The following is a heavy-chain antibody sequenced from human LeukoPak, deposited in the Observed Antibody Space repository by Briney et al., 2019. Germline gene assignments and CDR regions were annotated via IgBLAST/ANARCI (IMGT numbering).Heavy chain of an antibody. Sequence: GGSLRLSCAASGFTFSSYAMHWVRQAPGKGLEWVAVISYDGGNKYYADSVKGRFTISRDNSKNTLYLQMNSLRAEDTAVYYCAREGVDTAMVASYYYMDVWGKGTAVTVSS. V-gene: IGHV3-30*01. CDR1: GFTFSSYA. J-gene: IGHJ6*03. CDR2: ISYDGGNK. D-gene: IGHD5-18*01. CDR3: AREGVDTAMVASYYYMDV.